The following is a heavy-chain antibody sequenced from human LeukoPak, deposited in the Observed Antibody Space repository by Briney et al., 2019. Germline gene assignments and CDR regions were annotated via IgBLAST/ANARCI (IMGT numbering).Heavy chain of an antibody. V-gene: IGHV3-23*01. CDR1: GFTFNKYS. Sequence: GGSLRLSCAASGFTFNKYSMNWVRQAPGKGLEWVSSIRGSGGTTYYADSVKGRFTISRDNSKDTLDLHLNSLRAEDTAVYYCARGGMVRGIIDYWGQGTLVTVSS. CDR2: IRGSGGTT. J-gene: IGHJ4*02. CDR3: ARGGMVRGIIDY. D-gene: IGHD3-10*01.